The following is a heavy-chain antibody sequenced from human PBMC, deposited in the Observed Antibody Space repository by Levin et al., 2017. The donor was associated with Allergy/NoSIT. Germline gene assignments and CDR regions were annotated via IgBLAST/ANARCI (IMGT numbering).Heavy chain of an antibody. V-gene: IGHV1-69*13. Sequence: SVKVSCKASGGTFSSYAISWVRQAPGQGLEWMGGIIPIFGTANYAQKFQGRVTITADESTSTAYMELSSLRSEDTAVYYCARGYCSSTSGYAPYWFDPWGQGTLVTVSS. J-gene: IGHJ5*02. D-gene: IGHD2-2*01. CDR1: GGTFSSYA. CDR3: ARGYCSSTSGYAPYWFDP. CDR2: IIPIFGTA.